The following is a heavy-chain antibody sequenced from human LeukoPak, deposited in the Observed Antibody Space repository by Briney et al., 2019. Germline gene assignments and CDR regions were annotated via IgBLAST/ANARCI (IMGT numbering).Heavy chain of an antibody. Sequence: ASVKVSCKASGYTFDMYGITWLRQAPGQGLEWMGWSSAYNGNTNYAQKLQGRVTMTTDTSTSTAYMELRSLRSDDTAVYYCARVLSVAGTAYFDYWGQGTLVTVSS. CDR1: GYTFDMYG. J-gene: IGHJ4*02. V-gene: IGHV1-18*01. CDR2: SSAYNGNT. CDR3: ARVLSVAGTAYFDY. D-gene: IGHD6-19*01.